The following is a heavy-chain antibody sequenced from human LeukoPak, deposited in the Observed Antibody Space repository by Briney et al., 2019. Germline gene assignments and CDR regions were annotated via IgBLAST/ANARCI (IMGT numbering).Heavy chain of an antibody. J-gene: IGHJ5*02. V-gene: IGHV1-69*05. D-gene: IGHD5-18*01. CDR1: GGTFGSYA. CDR2: IIPIFGTA. Sequence: ASVKVSCKASGGTFGSYAISWVRQAPGQGLEWMGRIIPIFGTANYAQKFQGRVTITTDESTSTAYMELSSLRSEDTAVYYCAREGRGYSYGQVESWFDPWGQGTLVTVSS. CDR3: AREGRGYSYGQVESWFDP.